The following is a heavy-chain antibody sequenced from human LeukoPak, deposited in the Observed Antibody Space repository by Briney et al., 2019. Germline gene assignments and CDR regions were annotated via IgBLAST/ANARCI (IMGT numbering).Heavy chain of an antibody. CDR2: INAGNGNT. CDR3: ERGYGSGKYYFDY. J-gene: IGHJ4*02. Sequence: ASVKVSCKASGYTFTSYGISWVRQAPGQGLEWMGWINAGNGNTKYSQELQGRVTITRDTSASTAYMELSSLRSEDMAVYYCERGYGSGKYYFDYWGQGTLVTVSS. V-gene: IGHV1-18*03. D-gene: IGHD3-10*01. CDR1: GYTFTSYG.